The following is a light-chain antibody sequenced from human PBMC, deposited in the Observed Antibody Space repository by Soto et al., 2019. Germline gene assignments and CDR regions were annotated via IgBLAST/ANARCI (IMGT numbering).Light chain of an antibody. J-gene: IGKJ4*01. CDR3: QHYGNSAT. V-gene: IGKV3-20*01. CDR2: GAS. Sequence: EIVLTQSPGTLSLSPGERATLSCRASQSVSSSYLAWYQQKPGQAPRLLIYGASSMATGIPDRFSGSGSGTDFTLTISRLEPEDFAVYYCQHYGNSATFGGGTKVEI. CDR1: QSVSSSY.